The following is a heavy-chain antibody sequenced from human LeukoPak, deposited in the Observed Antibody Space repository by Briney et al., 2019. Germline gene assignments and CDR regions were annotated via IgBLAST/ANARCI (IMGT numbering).Heavy chain of an antibody. D-gene: IGHD2-8*01. Sequence: GGSLTLSCAASGFTFDDYPMHWVRQAPGKGLEWVSLISWDGGSIYYADSVKGRFTIYRDNSKHSLYLHMNSLRAEDTALYYCAKQASGVSHYYMDVWGKGTTVTVSS. CDR2: ISWDGGSI. J-gene: IGHJ6*03. CDR1: GFTFDDYP. V-gene: IGHV3-43D*03. CDR3: AKQASGVSHYYMDV.